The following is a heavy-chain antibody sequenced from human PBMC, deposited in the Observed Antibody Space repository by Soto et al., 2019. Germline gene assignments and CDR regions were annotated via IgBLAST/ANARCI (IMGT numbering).Heavy chain of an antibody. J-gene: IGHJ4*02. CDR3: ARDDGYYRLYDY. D-gene: IGHD3-3*01. CDR2: IYYTGST. Sequence: QVRLQESGPGLVKPSQTLSLTCTVSGGSISSGDYFWSWVRQPPGKGLEWIGYIYYTGSTSYNPSLKTRISMSVDTSKNQFSLKVSSVTAADTAVYFCARDDGYYRLYDYWGQGTRVTVSS. V-gene: IGHV4-30-4*01. CDR1: GGSISSGDYF.